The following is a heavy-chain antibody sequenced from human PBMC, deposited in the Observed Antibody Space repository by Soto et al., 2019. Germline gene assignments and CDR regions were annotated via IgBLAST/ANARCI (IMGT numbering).Heavy chain of an antibody. CDR2: IYYSGST. V-gene: IGHV4-31*03. D-gene: IGHD1-26*01. Sequence: QVQLQESGPGLVEPSQTLSLTCSFSGGSISSGAYYWTWTRQHPGKGLEWIGYIYYSGSTYYNPSLKSRVTISVDTSKNQFSLRLTSVTAADTAVYYCARDIGGYGKFDYWGQGALVTVSS. CDR1: GGSISSGAYY. J-gene: IGHJ4*02. CDR3: ARDIGGYGKFDY.